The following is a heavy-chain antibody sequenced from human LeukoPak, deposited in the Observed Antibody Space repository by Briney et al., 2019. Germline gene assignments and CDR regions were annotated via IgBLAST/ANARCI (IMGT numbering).Heavy chain of an antibody. CDR3: ARDLSYSPDTAMGEPDY. CDR1: GLTFDDYA. Sequence: GRSLRLSCAASGLTFDDYAMHWVRQAPGKGLVWVSRINSDGSSTSYADSVKGRFTISRDNAKNTLYLQMNSLRAEDTAVYYCARDLSYSPDTAMGEPDYWGQGTLVTVSS. V-gene: IGHV3-74*01. CDR2: INSDGSST. J-gene: IGHJ4*02. D-gene: IGHD5-18*01.